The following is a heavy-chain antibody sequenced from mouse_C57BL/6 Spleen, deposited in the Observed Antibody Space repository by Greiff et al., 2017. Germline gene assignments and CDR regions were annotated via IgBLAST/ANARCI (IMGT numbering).Heavy chain of an antibody. V-gene: IGHV5-16*01. CDR2: INYDGSST. Sequence: EVQLVESEGGLVQPGSSMKLSCTASGFTFSDYYMAWVRQVPEKGLEWVANINYDGSSTYYLDSLKSRFIISRDNAKNILYLQMSSLKSEDTATYYCARERYGYVDYWGQGTTLTVSS. D-gene: IGHD1-1*02. CDR3: ARERYGYVDY. CDR1: GFTFSDYY. J-gene: IGHJ2*01.